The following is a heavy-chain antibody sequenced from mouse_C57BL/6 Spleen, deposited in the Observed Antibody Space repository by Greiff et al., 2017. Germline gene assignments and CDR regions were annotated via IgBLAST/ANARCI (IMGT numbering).Heavy chain of an antibody. CDR2: ISSGRSNN. D-gene: IGHD2-2*01. CDR1: GFTFSDYG. Sequence: EVQLMESGGGLVKPGGSLKLSCAASGFTFSDYGMHWVRQAPEKGLEWVAYISSGRSNNYYADTVKGRFTISRDNAKNTLFLQMTSLRSEYTAMYYFAEGNGCCDAMDDWGQGTSVTVSS. V-gene: IGHV5-17*01. J-gene: IGHJ4*01. CDR3: AEGNGCCDAMDD.